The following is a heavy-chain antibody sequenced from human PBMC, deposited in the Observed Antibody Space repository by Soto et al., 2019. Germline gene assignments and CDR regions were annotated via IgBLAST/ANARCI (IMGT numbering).Heavy chain of an antibody. D-gene: IGHD3-3*01. J-gene: IGHJ5*02. CDR2: INHSGST. V-gene: IGHV4-34*01. Sequence: LSLTCAVYGGSVSGYYWSWIRQPPGKGLEWIGEINHSGSTNYNPSLKSRVTISVDTSKNQFSLKLSSVTAADTAVYYCARVSGAYYDFWSGYPAGNWFDPWGQGTLVTVSS. CDR1: GGSVSGYY. CDR3: ARVSGAYYDFWSGYPAGNWFDP.